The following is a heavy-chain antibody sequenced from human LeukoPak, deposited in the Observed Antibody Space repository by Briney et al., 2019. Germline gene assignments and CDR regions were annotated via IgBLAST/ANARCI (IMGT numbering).Heavy chain of an antibody. CDR2: ISSSGSTI. CDR1: GFTFSSYE. CDR3: ARDLARCSSTSCYGYYYYGMDV. D-gene: IGHD2-2*01. J-gene: IGHJ6*04. V-gene: IGHV3-48*03. Sequence: GGSLRLSCAASGFTFSSYEMNWVRQAPGKGLEWVSYISSSGSTIYYTDSVKGRFTISRDNAKNSLYLQMNSLRAEDMAVYYCARDLARCSSTSCYGYYYYGMDVWGKGTTVTVSS.